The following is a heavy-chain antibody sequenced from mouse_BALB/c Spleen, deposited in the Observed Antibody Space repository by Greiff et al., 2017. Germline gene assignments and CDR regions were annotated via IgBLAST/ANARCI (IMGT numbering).Heavy chain of an antibody. Sequence: EVMLVESGGGLVQPGGSLKLSCAASGFTFSSYGMSWVRQTPDKRLELVATINSNGGSTYYPDSVKGRFTISRDNAKNTLYLQMSSLKSEDTAMYYCARAYYYAMDYWGQGTSVTVSS. J-gene: IGHJ4*01. CDR1: GFTFSSYG. V-gene: IGHV5-6-3*01. CDR2: INSNGGST. CDR3: ARAYYYAMDY.